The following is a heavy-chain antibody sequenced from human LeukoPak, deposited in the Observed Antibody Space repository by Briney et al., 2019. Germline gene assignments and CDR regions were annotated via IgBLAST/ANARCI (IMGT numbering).Heavy chain of an antibody. V-gene: IGHV4-61*02. D-gene: IGHD7-27*01. CDR3: ANTPLTGEHAFDI. J-gene: IGHJ3*02. Sequence: PSETLSLTCTVSGGSISSGSYYWNWIRQPAGKALEWIGRIYTSGSTNYNPSLKSRVTISVDTSKNQFSLKMGSVTAADTAMYYCANTPLTGEHAFDIWRQDTIVTVS. CDR1: GGSISSGSYY. CDR2: IYTSGST.